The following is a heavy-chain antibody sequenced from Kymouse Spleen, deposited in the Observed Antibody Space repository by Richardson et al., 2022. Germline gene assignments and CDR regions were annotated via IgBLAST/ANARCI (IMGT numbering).Heavy chain of an antibody. V-gene: IGHV4-61*01. CDR3: ASIAARDFDY. D-gene: IGHD6-6*01. Sequence: QVQLQESGPGLVKPSETLSLTCTVSGGSVSSGSYYWSWIRQPPGKGLEWIGYIYYSGSTNYNPSLKSRVTISVDTSKNQFSLKLSSVTAADTAVYYCASIAARDFDYWGQGTLVTVSS. J-gene: IGHJ4*02. CDR2: IYYSGST. CDR1: GGSVSSGSYY.